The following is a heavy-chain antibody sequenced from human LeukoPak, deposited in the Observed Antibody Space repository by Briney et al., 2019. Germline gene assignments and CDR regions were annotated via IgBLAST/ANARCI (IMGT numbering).Heavy chain of an antibody. V-gene: IGHV3-15*01. CDR1: GFTVSSNY. CDR2: IKSKTDGGTT. J-gene: IGHJ4*02. Sequence: PGGSLRLSCAASGFTVSSNYMSWVRQAPGKGLEWVGRIKSKTDGGTTDYAAPVKGRFTISRDDSKNTLYLQMNSLKTEDTAVYYCTTVANLEWLLSLDYWGQGTLVTVSS. CDR3: TTVANLEWLLSLDY. D-gene: IGHD3-3*01.